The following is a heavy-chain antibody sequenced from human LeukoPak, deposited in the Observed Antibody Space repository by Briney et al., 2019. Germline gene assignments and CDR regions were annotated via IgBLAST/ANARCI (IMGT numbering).Heavy chain of an antibody. CDR1: GFTFSSYA. V-gene: IGHV3-23*01. J-gene: IGHJ4*02. CDR3: ARTPGITAAGIDY. CDR2: ISAGGGAT. Sequence: PGGSLRHSCAASGFTFSSYAMSWVRQPPGKGLEWVSGISAGGGATYYADSVKGRFSISSEKSKSTLYLQMNSLRAEDTALYYCARTPGITAAGIDYWGQGTQVTVSS. D-gene: IGHD6-13*01.